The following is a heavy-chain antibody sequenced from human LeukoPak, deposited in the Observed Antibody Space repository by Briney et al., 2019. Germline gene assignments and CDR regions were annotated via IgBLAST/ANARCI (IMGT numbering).Heavy chain of an antibody. CDR3: AKQAVVVTVGDY. D-gene: IGHD2-21*02. CDR1: GFTFSSYA. CDR2: ISGSGGST. V-gene: IGHV3-23*01. Sequence: TGGSLRLSCAASGFTFSSYAMSWVRQAPGKGLEWVSAISGSGGSTYYADSVKGRFTISRDNSKNTMYLQMNSLRAEDTAVYYCAKQAVVVTVGDYWGQGTLVTVSS. J-gene: IGHJ4*02.